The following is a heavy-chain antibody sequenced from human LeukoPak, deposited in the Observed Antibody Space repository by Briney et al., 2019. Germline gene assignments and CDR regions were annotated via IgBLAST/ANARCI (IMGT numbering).Heavy chain of an antibody. J-gene: IGHJ4*02. CDR1: GGSISSGSYY. Sequence: PSETLSLTCTVSGGSISSGSYYWSWLRQPAGKGPEWIGRIYTSGSTNYNPSLKSRVTITVDTSKNQFSLKLSSVTAADTAVYYCARGNAAAATTFDYWGQGTLVTVSS. V-gene: IGHV4-61*02. CDR3: ARGNAAAATTFDY. CDR2: IYTSGST. D-gene: IGHD6-13*01.